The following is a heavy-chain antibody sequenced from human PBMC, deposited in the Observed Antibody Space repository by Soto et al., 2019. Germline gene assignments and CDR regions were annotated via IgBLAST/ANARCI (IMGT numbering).Heavy chain of an antibody. CDR2: INAGNGNT. J-gene: IGHJ4*02. Sequence: ASVKVSCKASGYTFTSDAMHWVRQAPGQRLEWMGWINAGNGNTKYSQKFQGRVTITRDTSASTAYMELSSLRSEDTAVYYCARHLSTTAAPLPFDYWGQGTLVTVSS. CDR3: ARHLSTTAAPLPFDY. V-gene: IGHV1-3*01. D-gene: IGHD1-1*01. CDR1: GYTFTSDA.